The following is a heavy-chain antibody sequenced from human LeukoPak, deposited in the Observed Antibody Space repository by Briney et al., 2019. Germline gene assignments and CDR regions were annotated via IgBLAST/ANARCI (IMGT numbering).Heavy chain of an antibody. Sequence: SETLSLTCAVYGGSFSGYYWSWIRQPPGKGLEWIGEINHSGSTNYNPSLKSRVTISVATSKTQFSLQLSSVTAADTAVYYCARAQGSGWHRYHWFDPWGQGTLVTVSS. CDR1: GGSFSGYY. CDR2: INHSGST. V-gene: IGHV4-34*01. CDR3: ARAQGSGWHRYHWFDP. J-gene: IGHJ5*02. D-gene: IGHD6-19*01.